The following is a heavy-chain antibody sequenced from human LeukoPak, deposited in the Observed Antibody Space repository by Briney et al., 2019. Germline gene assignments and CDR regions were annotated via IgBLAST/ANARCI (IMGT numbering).Heavy chain of an antibody. CDR2: IYLSGST. CDR3: ARGDSSGYYFNPIDY. V-gene: IGHV4-38-2*01. Sequence: SETLSLTCAVSGYSISSGYYWGWIRQPPGKGLEWIGSIYLSGSTYHNPSLRSRVTISVDTSKNQFSLKLSSVTAADTAVYFCARGDSSGYYFNPIDYWGQGTLVTVSS. D-gene: IGHD3-22*01. J-gene: IGHJ4*02. CDR1: GYSISSGYY.